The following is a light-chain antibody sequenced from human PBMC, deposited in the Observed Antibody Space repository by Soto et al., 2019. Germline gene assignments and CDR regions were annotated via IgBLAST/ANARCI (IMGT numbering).Light chain of an antibody. CDR2: DAT. CDR1: QSVTNNNY. J-gene: IGKJ4*01. CDR3: QQYGSIHPLT. V-gene: IGKV3D-20*01. Sequence: DIVLTQSPATLSLSPGERATLSCGASQSVTNNNYLAWYQQKPGLAPRLLIYDATGRATGPPDRFSGSGSGTDFTLSISSLEPEDFAVYYCQQYGSIHPLTFGGGTKVEIK.